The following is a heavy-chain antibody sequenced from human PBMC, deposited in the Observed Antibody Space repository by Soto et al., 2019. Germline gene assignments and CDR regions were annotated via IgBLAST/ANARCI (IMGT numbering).Heavy chain of an antibody. D-gene: IGHD3-16*01. CDR3: ARPWGQLSTYYYGMDT. Sequence: QVQLVESGGGVVQPGRSLTLSCAASGFTFRNYAMHWVRQAPGKGLKWVATISYDGDNKYYTDSVKGPFTISRDNSKNTLYLQMNSLRPEYTAVYYCARPWGQLSTYYYGMDTWGQGTTVTVSS. V-gene: IGHV3-30-3*01. J-gene: IGHJ6*02. CDR2: ISYDGDNK. CDR1: GFTFRNYA.